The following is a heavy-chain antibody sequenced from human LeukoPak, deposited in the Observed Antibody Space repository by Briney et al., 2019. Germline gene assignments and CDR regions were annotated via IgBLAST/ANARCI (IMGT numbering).Heavy chain of an antibody. D-gene: IGHD3-22*01. CDR2: IGTAGDT. CDR1: GFTFSSYD. Sequence: PGGSLRLSCAASGFTFSSYDMHWVRQATGKGLEWVSAIGTAGDTYYPGSVKGRFTISRENAKNSLYLQMNSLRGGDTAVYYCARGYYDSSGYYYFDYWGQGTLVTVSS. CDR3: ARGYYDSSGYYYFDY. V-gene: IGHV3-13*01. J-gene: IGHJ4*02.